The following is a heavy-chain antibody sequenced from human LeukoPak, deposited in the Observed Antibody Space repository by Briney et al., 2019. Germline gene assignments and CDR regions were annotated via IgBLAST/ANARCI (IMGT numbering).Heavy chain of an antibody. J-gene: IGHJ4*02. Sequence: LEASVKVSCKASGYTFTGYYMHWVRQAPGQGLEWMGWINPNSGGTNYAQKFQGRATMTRDTSISTAYMELSRLRSDDTAVYYCARTRAKDYDFWSGYSNWGQGTLVTVSS. CDR3: ARTRAKDYDFWSGYSN. CDR1: GYTFTGYY. CDR2: INPNSGGT. D-gene: IGHD3-3*01. V-gene: IGHV1-2*02.